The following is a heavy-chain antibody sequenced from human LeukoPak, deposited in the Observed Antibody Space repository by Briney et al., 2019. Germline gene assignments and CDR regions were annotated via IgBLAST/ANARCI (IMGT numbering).Heavy chain of an antibody. J-gene: IGHJ4*02. D-gene: IGHD1-26*01. CDR2: INHSGST. CDR3: ARGVRENDY. CDR1: GGSFSGYY. V-gene: IGHV4-34*01. Sequence: SETLSLTCAVYGGSFSGYYWSWIRQPPGKGLEWIGEINHSGSTNYNPSLKSRVTISVDTSKNQFSLKLSSVTAADTAVYYCARGVRENDYWGQGTLVTVSS.